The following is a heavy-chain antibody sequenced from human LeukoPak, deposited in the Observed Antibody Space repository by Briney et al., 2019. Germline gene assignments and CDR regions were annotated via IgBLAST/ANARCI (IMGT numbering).Heavy chain of an antibody. Sequence: SETLSLTCFVSGGSITSNDYFWAWIRQPPGKGLEWIGYISYSGGSYYNPSLKSRVTISIDTSKTQFSLRLTSVTAADTSVYYCARISYTSFDSWGQGTLVTVSS. V-gene: IGHV4-39*01. D-gene: IGHD1-26*01. CDR2: ISYSGGS. CDR3: ARISYTSFDS. CDR1: GGSITSNDYF. J-gene: IGHJ4*02.